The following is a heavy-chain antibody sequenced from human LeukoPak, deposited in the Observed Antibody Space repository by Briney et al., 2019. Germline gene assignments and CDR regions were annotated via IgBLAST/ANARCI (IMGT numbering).Heavy chain of an antibody. CDR2: IYYSGST. J-gene: IGHJ4*02. Sequence: PSETLSLTCTVSGASISSYYWSWIRQPPGKGLEWIGNIYYSGSTNSNPSLKSRATISVDTSKNQFSLKLSSVTAADTAVYYCARDGSTQFDYWGQGTLVTVSS. D-gene: IGHD1-1*01. V-gene: IGHV4-59*01. CDR3: ARDGSTQFDY. CDR1: GASISSYY.